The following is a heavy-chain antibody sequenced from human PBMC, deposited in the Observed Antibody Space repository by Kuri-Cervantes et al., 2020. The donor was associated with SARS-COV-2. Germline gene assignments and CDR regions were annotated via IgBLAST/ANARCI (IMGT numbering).Heavy chain of an antibody. CDR1: GFTFSNFV. CDR2: ISSNGGST. V-gene: IGHV3-64D*09. J-gene: IGHJ6*04. D-gene: IGHD3-3*01. CDR3: ARDLTLRFLEWLSYPDV. Sequence: GESLKISCAGSGFTFSNFVMNWVRQAPGKGLEYVSAISSNGGSTYYADSVKGRFTISRDNSKNTLYLQMSSLRAEDTAVYYCARDLTLRFLEWLSYPDVWGKGTMVTVSS.